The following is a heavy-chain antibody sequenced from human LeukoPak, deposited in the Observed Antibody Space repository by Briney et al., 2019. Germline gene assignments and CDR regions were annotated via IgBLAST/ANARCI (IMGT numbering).Heavy chain of an antibody. D-gene: IGHD3-22*01. CDR1: GGSISSSSYY. J-gene: IGHJ5*02. CDR3: ARRVIMYYYDSSGYYQGWFDP. Sequence: SETLSLTCTVSGGSISSSSYYWGWIRQPPGKGLEWIGSIYYSGSTYYNPSLKSRVTISVDTSKNQFSLKLSSVTAADTAVYYCARRVIMYYYDSSGYYQGWFDPWGQGTLVTVSS. CDR2: IYYSGST. V-gene: IGHV4-39*01.